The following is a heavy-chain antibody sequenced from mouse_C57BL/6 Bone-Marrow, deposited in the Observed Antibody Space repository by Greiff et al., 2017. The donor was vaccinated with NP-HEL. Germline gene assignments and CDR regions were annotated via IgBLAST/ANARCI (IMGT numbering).Heavy chain of an antibody. Sequence: QVQLQQSGAELARPGASVKLSCKASGYTFTSYGISWVKQRPGQGLEWIGEIYPRSGSTNYNEKFKSKATLTVDTSSSTAYMQLSSLTSEDSAVYYCAKGDGYSAWFAYWGQGTLVTVSA. CDR3: AKGDGYSAWFAY. V-gene: IGHV1-81*01. D-gene: IGHD2-3*01. CDR1: GYTFTSYG. CDR2: IYPRSGST. J-gene: IGHJ3*01.